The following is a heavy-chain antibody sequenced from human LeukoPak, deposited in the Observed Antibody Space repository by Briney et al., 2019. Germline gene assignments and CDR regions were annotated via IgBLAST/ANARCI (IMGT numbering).Heavy chain of an antibody. CDR1: GGTFSSYG. CDR2: INPSGGST. J-gene: IGHJ4*02. Sequence: ASVKVSCKASGGTFSSYGISWVRQAPGQGLEWMGIINPSGGSTSYAQKFQGRVTMTRDTSTSTVYMELSSLRSEDTAVYYCARVDEGTLDYWGQGTLVTVSS. D-gene: IGHD1-1*01. V-gene: IGHV1-46*01. CDR3: ARVDEGTLDY.